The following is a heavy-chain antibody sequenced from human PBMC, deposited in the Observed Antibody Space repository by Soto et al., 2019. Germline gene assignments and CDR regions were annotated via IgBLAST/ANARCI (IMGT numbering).Heavy chain of an antibody. J-gene: IGHJ4*02. V-gene: IGHV3-33*01. Sequence: GGSLRLSCAASGFTFSSYGMHWVRQAPGKGLEWVAVIWYDGSNKYYADSVKGRFTISRDNSKNTLYLQMNSLRAEDTAVYYCASAMTTVTTFDYWGQGTMLTVYS. CDR1: GFTFSSYG. CDR2: IWYDGSNK. D-gene: IGHD4-17*01. CDR3: ASAMTTVTTFDY.